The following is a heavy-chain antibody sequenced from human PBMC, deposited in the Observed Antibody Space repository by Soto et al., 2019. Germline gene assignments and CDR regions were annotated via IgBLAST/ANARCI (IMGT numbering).Heavy chain of an antibody. CDR2: ITYDGSFQ. V-gene: IGHV3-30*18. J-gene: IGHJ4*02. Sequence: GGSLRLSCQASGFNFDNYGMHWVRQAPGKGLEWVAVITYDGSFQYYADSVRGRFTISRDNSKNTLSLHLNTLKPEDTAVYHCAKDRVGGTFYTPLAFWGQGTLVTVSS. CDR3: AKDRVGGTFYTPLAF. CDR1: GFNFDNYG. D-gene: IGHD1-7*01.